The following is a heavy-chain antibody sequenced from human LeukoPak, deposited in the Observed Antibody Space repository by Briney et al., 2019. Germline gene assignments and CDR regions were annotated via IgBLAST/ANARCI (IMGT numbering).Heavy chain of an antibody. CDR1: GFTFSNYW. V-gene: IGHV3-7*01. CDR2: IKLDGSEK. J-gene: IGHJ4*02. CDR3: ARSHDYGGHCFFDY. Sequence: GSLRLSCAASGFTFSNYWMTWVRQAPGKGLEWVANIKLDGSEKYYVDSVKGRFTISRDNAKNSVFLQMNSLRAEDTAVYYCARSHDYGGHCFFDYWGQGTLVTVSS. D-gene: IGHD4-23*01.